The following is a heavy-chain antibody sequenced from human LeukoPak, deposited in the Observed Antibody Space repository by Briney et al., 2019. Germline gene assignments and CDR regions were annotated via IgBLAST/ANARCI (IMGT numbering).Heavy chain of an antibody. CDR3: ARDRGYDCFDY. D-gene: IGHD5-12*01. CDR1: GFNFRTSW. V-gene: IGHV3-7*01. J-gene: IGHJ4*02. CDR2: INQDGNEN. Sequence: GGSLRLSCAASGFNFRTSWMNWVRQAPGKGLEWVASINQDGNENYYVDSVMGRFTISRDNAKNSLFLQVNSLRAEDTAVYYCARDRGYDCFDYWGQGTLVTVSS.